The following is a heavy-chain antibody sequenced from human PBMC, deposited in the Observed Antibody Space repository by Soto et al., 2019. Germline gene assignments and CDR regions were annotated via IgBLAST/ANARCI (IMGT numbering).Heavy chain of an antibody. D-gene: IGHD1-1*01. CDR1: RGTFSSYA. CDR2: IIPIFGTA. Sequence: QVQLVQSGAEVKKPGSSVRVSCKASRGTFSSYAIAWVRQAPGQGLEWMGVIIPIFGTANYAQKFQGRVTITADESTSTAYLELSSLRSEDTAVYFCARGNGYNWNDVGDYWGQGTLVTVSS. V-gene: IGHV1-69*12. J-gene: IGHJ4*02. CDR3: ARGNGYNWNDVGDY.